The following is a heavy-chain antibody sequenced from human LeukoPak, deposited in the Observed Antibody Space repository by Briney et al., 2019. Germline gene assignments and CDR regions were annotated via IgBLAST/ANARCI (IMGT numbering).Heavy chain of an antibody. CDR3: AKAHSSGYYSVSHYYYYMDV. J-gene: IGHJ6*03. CDR2: ISYDGSNK. D-gene: IGHD3-22*01. Sequence: GGSLRLSCAASGFTFSSYGMHWVRQAPGKGLEWVAVISYDGSNKYYADSVKGRFTISRDNSKNTLYLQMNSLRAEDTAVYYCAKAHSSGYYSVSHYYYYMDVWGKGTTVTVSS. V-gene: IGHV3-30*18. CDR1: GFTFSSYG.